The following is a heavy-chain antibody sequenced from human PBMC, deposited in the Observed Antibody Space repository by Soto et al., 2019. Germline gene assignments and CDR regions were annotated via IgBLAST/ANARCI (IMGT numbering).Heavy chain of an antibody. CDR1: GFTFTSSS. D-gene: IGHD3-22*01. CDR2: IVVGSGNT. Sequence: SVKVSCKPSGFTFTSSSVQWGRQARGQRLEWIGWIVVGSGNTNYAQKFQERVTITRDMSTSTAYMELSSLRSEDTAVYYCAAPWSSGSSFDYWGQGTLVTVSS. V-gene: IGHV1-58*01. J-gene: IGHJ4*02. CDR3: AAPWSSGSSFDY.